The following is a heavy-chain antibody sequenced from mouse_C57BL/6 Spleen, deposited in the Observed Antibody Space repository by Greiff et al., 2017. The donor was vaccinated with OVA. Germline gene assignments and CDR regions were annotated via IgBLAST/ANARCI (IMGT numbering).Heavy chain of an antibody. CDR1: GYTFTSYW. D-gene: IGHD2-12*01. CDR2: IYPGSGST. CDR3: ARHYYYSHGYFDV. V-gene: IGHV1-55*01. J-gene: IGHJ1*03. Sequence: QVQLQQSGAELVKPGASVKMSCKASGYTFTSYWITWVKQRPGQGLEWIGDIYPGSGSTNYNEKFKSKATLTVDTSSSTAYMQLSSLTSEDSAVYYCARHYYYSHGYFDVWGTGTTVTVSS.